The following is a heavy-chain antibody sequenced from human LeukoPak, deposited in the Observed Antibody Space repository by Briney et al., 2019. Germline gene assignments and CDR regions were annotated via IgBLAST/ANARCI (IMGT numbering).Heavy chain of an antibody. CDR1: AFTFSIYW. V-gene: IGHV3-74*01. CDR3: TRQGHGGGLYYMDV. D-gene: IGHD3-16*01. J-gene: IGHJ6*03. CDR2: INSDGSST. Sequence: PGGSLRLSCAASAFTFSIYWMQWVSQAPGEGLVWVSRINSDGSSTTYADSVKGRFTISRDEAKKTLHLQMRSLRAGNTAVYYCTRQGHGGGLYYMDVWGKGTTVTVSS.